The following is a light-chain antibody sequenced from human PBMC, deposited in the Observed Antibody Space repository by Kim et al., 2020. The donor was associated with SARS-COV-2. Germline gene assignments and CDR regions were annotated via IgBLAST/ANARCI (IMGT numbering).Light chain of an antibody. V-gene: IGKV3-15*01. CDR1: QSVGTN. CDR2: GAS. CDR3: QQYDDWPPWT. J-gene: IGKJ1*01. Sequence: EVVMTQSPATLSVSPGERATLSCRASQSVGTNVAWYQQKPGQAPQLLIYGASTRAAGIPARFSGSGSGTEFTLTISSLQSEDLAVYSCQQYDDWPPWTFGQETKVEIK.